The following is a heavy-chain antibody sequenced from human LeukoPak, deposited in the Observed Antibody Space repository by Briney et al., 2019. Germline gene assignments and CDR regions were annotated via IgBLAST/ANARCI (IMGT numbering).Heavy chain of an antibody. J-gene: IGHJ4*02. D-gene: IGHD5-18*01. CDR1: GFTFSSYA. CDR2: ISGRGGST. CDR3: AKDRADVDTAMED. Sequence: SGGSLRLSCAASGFTFSSYAMNWVRQAPGKGLEWVSAISGRGGSTYYADSVKGRFTISRDNSKNTLYLQMNSLRAEDTAVYYCAKDRADVDTAMEDWGQGTLVTVSS. V-gene: IGHV3-23*01.